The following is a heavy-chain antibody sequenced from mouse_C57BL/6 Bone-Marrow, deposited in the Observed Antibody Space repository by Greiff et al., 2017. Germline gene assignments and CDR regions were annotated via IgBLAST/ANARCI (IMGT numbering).Heavy chain of an antibody. V-gene: IGHV1-81*01. D-gene: IGHD1-1*01. J-gene: IGHJ3*01. CDR3: EGVTTVVAKDWFAY. Sequence: QVQLQQSGAELARPGASVKLSCKASGYTFTSYGISWVKQRTGQGLEWIGEIYPRSGNTYYNEKFKGKATLTADKSSSTAYMELRSLTSEDSAVYFCEGVTTVVAKDWFAYWGQGTLVTVSA. CDR1: GYTFTSYG. CDR2: IYPRSGNT.